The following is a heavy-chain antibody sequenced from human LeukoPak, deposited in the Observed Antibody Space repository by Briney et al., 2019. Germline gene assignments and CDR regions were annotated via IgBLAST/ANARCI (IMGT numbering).Heavy chain of an antibody. CDR1: GFTFSSYS. V-gene: IGHV3-21*01. D-gene: IGHD3-22*01. Sequence: KAGGSLRLSCAASGFTFSSYSMNWVRQAPGKGLEWVSSISSSSSYIYYADSVKGRFTISRDNAKNSLYLQMNSLRAEDTAVYYCARDGFVFGDSSGYYYFDYWGQGTLVTVSS. CDR2: ISSSSSYI. J-gene: IGHJ4*02. CDR3: ARDGFVFGDSSGYYYFDY.